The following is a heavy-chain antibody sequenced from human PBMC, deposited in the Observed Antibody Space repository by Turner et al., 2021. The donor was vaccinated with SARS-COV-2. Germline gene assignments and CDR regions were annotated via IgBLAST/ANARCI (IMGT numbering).Heavy chain of an antibody. J-gene: IGHJ1*01. V-gene: IGHV3-53*01. D-gene: IGHD3-10*01. Sequence: EVQLVESGGGLIQPGGSLRLSCAASGFTVSSNYMSWVRQAPGKGLEWVSIIYSGGSTYYADSVKGRFTISRDNSKNTLYLQMNSLRAEDTAVYYCARAMVRGVNAYAEYFQHWGQGTLVTVSS. CDR1: GFTVSSNY. CDR2: IYSGGST. CDR3: ARAMVRGVNAYAEYFQH.